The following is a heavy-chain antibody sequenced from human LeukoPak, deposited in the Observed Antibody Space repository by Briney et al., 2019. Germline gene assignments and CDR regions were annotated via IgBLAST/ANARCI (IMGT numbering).Heavy chain of an antibody. CDR3: ARAPRAPYGDYPPAPDAFDI. CDR2: ISYDGSYK. J-gene: IGHJ3*02. CDR1: GFTFSSYG. D-gene: IGHD4-17*01. V-gene: IGHV3-30*03. Sequence: GGSLRLSCAASGFTFSSYGMHWVRQAPGKGLEWVAIISYDGSYKHYADSVKGRFAISRDNSKNTLYVQMNSLRAEDTAVYYCARAPRAPYGDYPPAPDAFDIWGQGTMVTVSS.